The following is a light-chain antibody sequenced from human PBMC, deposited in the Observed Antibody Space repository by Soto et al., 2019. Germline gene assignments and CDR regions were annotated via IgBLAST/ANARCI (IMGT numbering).Light chain of an antibody. V-gene: IGKV3-15*01. CDR3: QQYHNWPVT. Sequence: EIVLTQSPTTLSVAPGAGATLSCRASQSVSTNLAWYQQKSGQAPRLLIYGTSTRATGIPARFSGSEYGTEFSLTISSLQSEDFVVYYCQQYHNWPVTFGPGTKVDFK. CDR2: GTS. J-gene: IGKJ3*01. CDR1: QSVSTN.